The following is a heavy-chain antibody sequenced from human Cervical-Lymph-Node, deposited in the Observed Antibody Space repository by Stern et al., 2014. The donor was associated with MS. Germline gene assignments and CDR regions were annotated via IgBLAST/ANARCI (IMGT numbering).Heavy chain of an antibody. V-gene: IGHV4-39*02. CDR1: GGSITNRDY. Sequence: QLQLQESGPGLVKPSETLSLTCTVSGGSITNRDYWGWIRQSPGKGLEWIGSVYYRGITYYRPSLKSRDTLSIDTSRHHFFLRLTSVTATDTAVYFCARGVTAVTNYVPNWCFDLWGRGTLVTVSS. CDR3: ARGVTAVTNYVPNWCFDL. J-gene: IGHJ2*01. D-gene: IGHD4-11*01. CDR2: VYYRGIT.